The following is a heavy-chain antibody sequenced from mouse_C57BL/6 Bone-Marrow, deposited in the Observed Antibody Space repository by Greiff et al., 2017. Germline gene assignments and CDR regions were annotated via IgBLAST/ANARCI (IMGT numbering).Heavy chain of an antibody. Sequence: LVESGAELVRPGASVKLSCKASGYTFTDYYINWVKQRPGQGLEWIARIYHGSGNTYYNEKFKGKATLTAEKSSSTAYMQLSSLTSEDSAVYFCARHYGSSYPSYAMDYWGQGTSVTVSS. D-gene: IGHD1-1*01. CDR1: GYTFTDYY. V-gene: IGHV1-76*01. CDR3: ARHYGSSYPSYAMDY. J-gene: IGHJ4*01. CDR2: IYHGSGNT.